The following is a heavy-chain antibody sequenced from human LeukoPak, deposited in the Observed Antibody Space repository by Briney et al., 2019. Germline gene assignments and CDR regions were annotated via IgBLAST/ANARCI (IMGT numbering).Heavy chain of an antibody. CDR3: ARLDHSGYDYVDC. Sequence: GGSLRLSCAASGFTFSDHAMAWVRQAPGKGLKWVATITGNGDSKFYADSVKGRFIISRDNSKNSLYLQMNSLRAEDTAVYYCARLDHSGYDYVDCWGQGTLVTVSS. CDR1: GFTFSDHA. J-gene: IGHJ4*02. V-gene: IGHV3-23*01. CDR2: ITGNGDSK. D-gene: IGHD5-12*01.